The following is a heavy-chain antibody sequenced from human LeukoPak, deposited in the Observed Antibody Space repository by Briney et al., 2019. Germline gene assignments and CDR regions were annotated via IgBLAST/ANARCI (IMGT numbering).Heavy chain of an antibody. CDR1: GGSFSGYY. CDR2: INHSGST. D-gene: IGHD4-17*01. V-gene: IGHV4-34*01. Sequence: SETLSLTCAVYGGSFSGYYWSWSRRPPGKGLEWIGEINHSGSTNYNPSLKSRVTISVDTSKNQFSLKLSSVTAADTAVYYCARGIGYGDYLGYYYYYMDVWGKGTTVTVSS. CDR3: ARGIGYGDYLGYYYYYMDV. J-gene: IGHJ6*03.